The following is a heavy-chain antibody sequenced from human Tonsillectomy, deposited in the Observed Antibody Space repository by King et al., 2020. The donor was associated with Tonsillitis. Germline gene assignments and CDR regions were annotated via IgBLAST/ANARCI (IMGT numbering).Heavy chain of an antibody. CDR1: GFTFSNYY. CDR3: ARLTTVTTWCDY. Sequence: VQLVESGGGLVKPGGSLRLSCAASGFTFSNYYMSWIRQAPGKGLEWGSYISRSGATIYYADSVKGRFTISKDNAKNSLYLQVNSLRAEDTSVYYCARLTTVTTWCDYWGQGTRVTVSA. D-gene: IGHD4-17*01. V-gene: IGHV3-11*01. CDR2: ISRSGATI. J-gene: IGHJ4*02.